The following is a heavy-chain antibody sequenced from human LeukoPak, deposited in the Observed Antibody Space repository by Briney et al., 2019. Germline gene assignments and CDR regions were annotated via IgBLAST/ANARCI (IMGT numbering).Heavy chain of an antibody. CDR2: IYYSGST. CDR3: ARIGSIFGVEYYYYMDV. Sequence: TTSETLSLTCTVSGGSISSYYWSWIRQPPGKGLEWIGYIYYSGSTNYNPSLKSRVTISVDTSKTQFSLKLSSVTAADTAVYYCARIGSIFGVEYYYYMDVWGKGTTVTVSS. D-gene: IGHD3-3*01. J-gene: IGHJ6*03. V-gene: IGHV4-59*01. CDR1: GGSISSYY.